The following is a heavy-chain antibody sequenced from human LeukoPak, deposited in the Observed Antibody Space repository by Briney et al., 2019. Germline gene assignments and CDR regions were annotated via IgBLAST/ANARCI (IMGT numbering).Heavy chain of an antibody. CDR1: GFTFSSYS. D-gene: IGHD2-15*01. CDR3: ARDRVVVATTTPPYWYFDL. J-gene: IGHJ2*01. Sequence: PGGSLRLSCAASGFTFSSYSMNWVRQAPGKGLEWVSSISSSSSYIYYADSVKGRFTISRDNAKSSLYLQMNSLRAEDTAVYYCARDRVVVATTTPPYWYFDLWGRGTLVTVSS. CDR2: ISSSSSYI. V-gene: IGHV3-21*01.